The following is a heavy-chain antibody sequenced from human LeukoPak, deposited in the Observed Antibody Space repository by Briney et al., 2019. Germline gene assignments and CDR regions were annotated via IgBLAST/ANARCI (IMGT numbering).Heavy chain of an antibody. V-gene: IGHV3-30*18. CDR3: AKDAHDDYYYYYGMDV. CDR2: ISYDGSNK. Sequence: GGSLRLSCAASGFTFSSYGMHWVRQAPGKGLEWVAVISYDGSNKYYADSVKGRFTISRDNSKDTLYLQMNSLRAEDTAVYYCAKDAHDDYYYYYGMDVWGQGTTVTVSS. J-gene: IGHJ6*02. CDR1: GFTFSSYG. D-gene: IGHD1-1*01.